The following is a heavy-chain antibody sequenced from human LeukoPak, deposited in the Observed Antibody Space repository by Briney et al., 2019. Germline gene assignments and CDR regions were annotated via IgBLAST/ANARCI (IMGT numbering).Heavy chain of an antibody. Sequence: PGGSLRLSCAASGFTFSSYAMSWVRQAPGKGLEWVSAISGSGGSTYYADSVKGRFTISRDNSKNTLYLQMNSLRAEDTAVYYCARDCSSTSCFRDPYYYGMDVWGQGTTVTVSS. D-gene: IGHD2-2*01. CDR1: GFTFSSYA. CDR2: ISGSGGST. J-gene: IGHJ6*02. CDR3: ARDCSSTSCFRDPYYYGMDV. V-gene: IGHV3-23*01.